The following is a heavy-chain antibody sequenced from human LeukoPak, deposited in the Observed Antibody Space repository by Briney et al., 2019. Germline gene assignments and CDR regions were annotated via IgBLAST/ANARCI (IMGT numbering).Heavy chain of an antibody. CDR1: GGSFSGYY. D-gene: IGHD6-19*01. Sequence: PSETLSLTCAVYGGSFSGYYWSWLRQPPGKGLEWIGEINHSGSTNYNPSLKSRVTISVDTSKNQFSLKLSSVTAADTAVYYCARATGEQWLVGHFDYWGQGTLVTVSS. CDR2: INHSGST. CDR3: ARATGEQWLVGHFDY. V-gene: IGHV4-34*01. J-gene: IGHJ4*02.